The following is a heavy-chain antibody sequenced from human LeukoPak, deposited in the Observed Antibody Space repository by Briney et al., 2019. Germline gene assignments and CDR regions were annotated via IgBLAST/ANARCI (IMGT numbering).Heavy chain of an antibody. V-gene: IGHV4-34*01. Sequence: SETLSLTCAVYGGSFSGYYWSWIRQPPGKGLEWIGEINHSGSANYNPSLKSRVTISVDTSKNQFSLKLSSVTAADTAVYYCARRNFHPYGRPPDYWGQGTLVTVSS. J-gene: IGHJ4*02. CDR1: GGSFSGYY. CDR3: ARRNFHPYGRPPDY. CDR2: INHSGSA. D-gene: IGHD4-17*01.